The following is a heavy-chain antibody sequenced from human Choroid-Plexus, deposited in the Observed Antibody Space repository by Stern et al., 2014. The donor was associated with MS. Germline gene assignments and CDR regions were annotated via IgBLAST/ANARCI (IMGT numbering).Heavy chain of an antibody. CDR1: GFTFGSYA. J-gene: IGHJ5*02. Sequence: VQLVESGGGVVQPGRPLRLSCAASGFTFGSYAMHWVRQAPGKGLEWVSGVSYDGSNKYYADSVKGRFTISRDNSQNTLYMQMSSLRPEDTAVYYCAKDRQYLTYFFDHWGQGSLVTVSS. CDR2: VSYDGSNK. D-gene: IGHD2/OR15-2a*01. CDR3: AKDRQYLTYFFDH. V-gene: IGHV3-30*04.